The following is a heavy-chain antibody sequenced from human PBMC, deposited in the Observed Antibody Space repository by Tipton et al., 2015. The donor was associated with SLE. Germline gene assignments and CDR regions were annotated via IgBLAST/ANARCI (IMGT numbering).Heavy chain of an antibody. CDR2: ITSDGSSR. J-gene: IGHJ6*03. CDR1: GFTFSRYW. CDR3: ARLAVAAFYYYMDV. Sequence: AASGFTFSRYWMHWVRQAPGKGLVWVSRITSDGSSRGYADSVRGRFTVSRDNSKNTLYLQMNSLRAEDTAVYYCARLAVAAFYYYMDVWGKGTTVTVSS. D-gene: IGHD6-19*01. V-gene: IGHV3-74*01.